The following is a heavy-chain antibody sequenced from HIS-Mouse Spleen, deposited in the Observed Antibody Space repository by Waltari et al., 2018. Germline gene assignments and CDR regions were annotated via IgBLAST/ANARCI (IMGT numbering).Heavy chain of an antibody. J-gene: IGHJ2*01. CDR1: GGSIRSSSYY. CDR2: IYYSGST. D-gene: IGHD6-13*01. CDR3: AREIPYSSSWYDWYFDL. V-gene: IGHV4-39*07. Sequence: QLQLQESGPGLVKPSETLSLTCPVPGGSIRSSSYYWGRTRQPPGKGPEWIGSIYYSGSTYYNPSLKSRVTISVDTSKNQFSLKLSSVTAADTAVYYCAREIPYSSSWYDWYFDLWGRGTLVTVSS.